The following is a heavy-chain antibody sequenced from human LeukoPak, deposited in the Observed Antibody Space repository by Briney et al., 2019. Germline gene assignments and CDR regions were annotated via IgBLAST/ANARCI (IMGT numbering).Heavy chain of an antibody. CDR3: ASQTSPDSGYDPLRFDY. CDR2: IIPIFGTA. Sequence: SMKVSCKSSGYTFTDYCMHWVRQAPGQGLEWMGGIIPIFGTANYAQKFQGRVTITADESTSTAYMELSSLRSEDTAVYYCASQTSPDSGYDPLRFDYWGQGTLVTVSS. CDR1: GYTFTDYC. D-gene: IGHD5-12*01. J-gene: IGHJ4*02. V-gene: IGHV1-69*13.